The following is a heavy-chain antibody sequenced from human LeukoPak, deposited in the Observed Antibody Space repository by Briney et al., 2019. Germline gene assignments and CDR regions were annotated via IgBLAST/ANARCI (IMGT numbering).Heavy chain of an antibody. V-gene: IGHV4-59*01. CDR2: IYYSGST. CDR3: ARDRAPYYGMDV. Sequence: SETLSLTCTVSGGSISSYYWSWIRQPPGKGLEWIGYIYYSGSTNYNPSLKRRVTISVDTSKNQFSLKLSSVTAAGTAVYYCARDRAPYYGMDVWGQGTTVTVSS. D-gene: IGHD3-10*01. CDR1: GGSISSYY. J-gene: IGHJ6*02.